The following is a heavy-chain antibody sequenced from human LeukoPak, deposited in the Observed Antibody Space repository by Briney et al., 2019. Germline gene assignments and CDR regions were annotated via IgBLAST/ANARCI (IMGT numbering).Heavy chain of an antibody. J-gene: IGHJ4*02. V-gene: IGHV3-11*05. D-gene: IGHD1-1*01. CDR2: INHLGSQA. Sequence: GGSLRLSCAASGFTFKDFYMSWVRQAPGKGLEWVSYINHLGSQADYADSVKGRFTISRDNAKNSLSLQMNNLSVDDTAVYYCVRARFTTFVYYWGQGTLVTVSS. CDR3: VRARFTTFVYY. CDR1: GFTFKDFY.